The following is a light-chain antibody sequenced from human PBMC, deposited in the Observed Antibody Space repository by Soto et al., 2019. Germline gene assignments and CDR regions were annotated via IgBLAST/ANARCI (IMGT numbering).Light chain of an antibody. Sequence: QSALTQPPSASGSPGQSVTISCTGTSSDVGGYNYVSWYQQYPGKAPKLMIYEVNKRPSGVPDRFSGSSSGNTASLTVSGLQAEDEADYYCSSYAGRNNFVFGTGTKLTVL. V-gene: IGLV2-8*01. CDR1: SSDVGGYNY. J-gene: IGLJ1*01. CDR3: SSYAGRNNFV. CDR2: EVN.